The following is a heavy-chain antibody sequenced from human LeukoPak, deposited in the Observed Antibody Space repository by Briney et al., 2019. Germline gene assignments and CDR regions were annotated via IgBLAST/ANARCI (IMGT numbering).Heavy chain of an antibody. CDR3: GFPRYYGSGSYPSDDWFDP. CDR1: GFTFSSYS. V-gene: IGHV3-21*01. D-gene: IGHD3-10*01. J-gene: IGHJ5*02. CDR2: INSSSSYI. Sequence: PGGSLRLFCAASGFTFSSYSMKWVRQAPGKGLEWVSSINSSSSYIYYADSVKGRFTITRDNAKNSLYLQMNSLKAEDTAVYYCGFPRYYGSGSYPSDDWFDPWGQGTLVTVSS.